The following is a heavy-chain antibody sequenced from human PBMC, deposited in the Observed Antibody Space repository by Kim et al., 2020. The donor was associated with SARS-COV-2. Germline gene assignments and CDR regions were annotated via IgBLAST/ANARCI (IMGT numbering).Heavy chain of an antibody. J-gene: IGHJ4*02. V-gene: IGHV3-33*01. D-gene: IGHD4-17*01. CDR2: VWYDGIHT. Sequence: GGSLRLSCAASGFTFRTYAMHWVRQAPGKGLEWVAVVWYDGIHTYYADSVKGRFTISRDNSKNTLSLQMDSLRAEDTAVYYCGREKITGHHYGPCDYWGQGTLVTVSS. CDR1: GFTFRTYA. CDR3: GREKITGHHYGPCDY.